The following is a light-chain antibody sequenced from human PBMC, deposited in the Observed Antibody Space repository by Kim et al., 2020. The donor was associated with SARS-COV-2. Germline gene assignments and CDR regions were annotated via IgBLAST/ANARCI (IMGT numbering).Light chain of an antibody. V-gene: IGKV1-9*01. CDR1: QGISNH. CDR3: QQFTIYPRT. CDR2: GAS. J-gene: IGKJ1*01. Sequence: DIQLTQSPSFLSASVGDRVTITCRASQGISNHLAWYHQNPGKAPKLLIYGASTLQSGVPSRFSGSGSGTEFTLTISSLQPEDFATYSCQQFTIYPRTFGQGTKVDIK.